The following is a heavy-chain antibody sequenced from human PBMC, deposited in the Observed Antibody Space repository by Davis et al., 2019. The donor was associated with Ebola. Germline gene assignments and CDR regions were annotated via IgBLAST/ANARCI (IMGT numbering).Heavy chain of an antibody. CDR3: ARYVRSVVPAASGFDY. Sequence: MPSETLSLTCTLSGGSISSSSYYWGWIRQPPGKGLEWIGSIYYSGSTYYNPSLKSRVTISGDTSKNQFSLKLSSVTAADTAVYYCARYVRSVVPAASGFDYWGQGTLVTVSS. J-gene: IGHJ4*02. V-gene: IGHV4-39*07. CDR2: IYYSGST. D-gene: IGHD2-2*01. CDR1: GGSISSSSYY.